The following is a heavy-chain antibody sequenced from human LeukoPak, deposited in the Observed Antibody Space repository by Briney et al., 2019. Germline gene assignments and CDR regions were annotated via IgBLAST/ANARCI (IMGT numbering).Heavy chain of an antibody. D-gene: IGHD4-11*01. J-gene: IGHJ4*02. Sequence: GGSLRLSCAASGFTFSDYYISWIRQAPGKGLEWVSYISSSGSTIYYADSVKGRFTISRDNAKNSLYLQMNSLRAEDTAVYYCARRTYSNYFFDYWGQGTLVTVSS. CDR1: GFTFSDYY. CDR2: ISSSGSTI. CDR3: ARRTYSNYFFDY. V-gene: IGHV3-11*01.